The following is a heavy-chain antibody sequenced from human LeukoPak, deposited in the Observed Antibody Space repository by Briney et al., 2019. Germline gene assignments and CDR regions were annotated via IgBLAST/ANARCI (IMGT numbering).Heavy chain of an antibody. CDR3: ARDFKCSSTSCGWFDP. V-gene: IGHV1-8*01. D-gene: IGHD2-2*01. CDR2: MNPNNGNT. J-gene: IGHJ5*02. Sequence: GASVKVSCKASGYTFTSYDIQWVRQATGQGLEWMGWMNPNNGNTGYAQKFQGRVTMTRDTSTSTVYMELSSLRSEDTAVYYCARDFKCSSTSCGWFDPWGQGTLVTVSS. CDR1: GYTFTSYD.